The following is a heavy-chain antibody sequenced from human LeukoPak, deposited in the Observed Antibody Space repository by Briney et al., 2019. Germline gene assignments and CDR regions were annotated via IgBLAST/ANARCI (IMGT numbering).Heavy chain of an antibody. CDR1: GFTFSGYG. D-gene: IGHD4-23*01. J-gene: IGHJ4*02. V-gene: IGHV3-30*02. CDR3: AKDLGNSFDY. Sequence: PGGSLRLSCAASGFTFSGYGMLWVRQAPGKGLEGVTFIHYDGSDKYYADSVKGRFTISRDNSKNTLYLQMNSLRAEDTAVYYCAKDLGNSFDYWGQGTLVTASS. CDR2: IHYDGSDK.